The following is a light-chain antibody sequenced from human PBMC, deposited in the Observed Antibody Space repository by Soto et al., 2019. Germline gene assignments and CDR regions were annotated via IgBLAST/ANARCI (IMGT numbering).Light chain of an antibody. J-gene: IGLJ2*01. V-gene: IGLV1-51*01. CDR2: DNS. Sequence: QSVLTQPPSVSGAPGQKVTISCSGSSSNIGVKSVSWYQQLPRTAPKLLIYDNSERPSGIPDRFSASKSGTSATLGITGLQTGDEADYYCGTWDDSLSAVVFGGGTKLTVL. CDR1: SSNIGVKS. CDR3: GTWDDSLSAVV.